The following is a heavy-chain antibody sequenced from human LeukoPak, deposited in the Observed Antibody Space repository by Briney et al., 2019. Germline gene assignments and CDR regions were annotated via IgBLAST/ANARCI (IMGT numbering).Heavy chain of an antibody. D-gene: IGHD4-17*01. V-gene: IGHV3-23*01. J-gene: IGHJ4*02. CDR2: ISGSGGST. CDR1: GFTFSSYA. Sequence: GGSLRLSCAASGFTFSSYAMSWVRQAPGKGLEWVSAISGSGGSTYYADSVKGRFTISRDNSKNTLYLQMNSLRAEDTAVYYFAKDASDGPTTVTFFGYWGQGTLVTVSS. CDR3: AKDASDGPTTVTFFGY.